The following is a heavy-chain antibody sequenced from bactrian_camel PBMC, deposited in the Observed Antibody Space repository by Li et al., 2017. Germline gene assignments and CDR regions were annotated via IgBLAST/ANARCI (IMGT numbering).Heavy chain of an antibody. Sequence: VQLVESGGGSVQAGGSLTLSCAVSGITFSSCIGWFRQAPGKEREGVAAIDSDGRTNYADSVKGRFTISRDNAKNTVYLQMNSLKSEDTALYYCYTYFGSTWPGHWGQGTQVTVS. CDR3: YTYFGSTWPGH. CDR2: IDSDGRT. D-gene: IGHD6*01. CDR1: GITFSSC. J-gene: IGHJ4*01. V-gene: IGHV3S53*01.